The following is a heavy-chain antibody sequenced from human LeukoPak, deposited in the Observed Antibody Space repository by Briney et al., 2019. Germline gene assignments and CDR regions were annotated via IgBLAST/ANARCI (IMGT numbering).Heavy chain of an antibody. CDR3: ARDSDDYVWGSYRYIPVDWFFDL. D-gene: IGHD3-16*02. J-gene: IGHJ2*01. V-gene: IGHV3-7*01. Sequence: HPGGSLRLSCEASGFIFSNFWMSWVRQAPGKGLEWVANIREDGSEAYYVDFVKGRFTISRDDDKNSLHLQMNSLRVEDTAVYYCARDSDDYVWGSYRYIPVDWFFDLWGQGTLVTVSS. CDR2: IREDGSEA. CDR1: GFIFSNFW.